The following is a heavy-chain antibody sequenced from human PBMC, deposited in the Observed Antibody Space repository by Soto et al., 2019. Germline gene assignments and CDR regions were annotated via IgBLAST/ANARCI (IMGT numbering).Heavy chain of an antibody. Sequence: QVQLLQWGAGLLKPSETLSLTCAVYGGSFSDFHWSWIRQPPGKGLEWIAEINLRGNTNYNPSLKSPVTMSVATSQNQFSLKMTSVTAADTAVYYCARTHYSMDVWDKGTTVTVSS. CDR2: INLRGNT. V-gene: IGHV4-34*01. CDR3: ARTHYSMDV. CDR1: GGSFSDFH. J-gene: IGHJ6*03.